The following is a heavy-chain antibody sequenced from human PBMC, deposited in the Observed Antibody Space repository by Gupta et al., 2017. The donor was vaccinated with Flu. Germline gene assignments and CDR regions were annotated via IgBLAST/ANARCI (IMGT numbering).Heavy chain of an antibody. Sequence: DTSGVRKALGKGLEWVSGCSGNNITTYEEEVEKGRITTSRDDSKRTSYLKMNAMRAEETADYYGEKSACGDSYEYWDVWGKGTTVTVSS. CDR1: D. CDR2: CSGNNITT. V-gene: IGHV3-23*01. D-gene: IGHD3-16*01. J-gene: IGHJ6*03. CDR3: EKSACGDSYEYWDV.